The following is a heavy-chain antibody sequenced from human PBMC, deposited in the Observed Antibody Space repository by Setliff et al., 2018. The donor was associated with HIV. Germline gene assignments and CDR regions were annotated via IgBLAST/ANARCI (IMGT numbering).Heavy chain of an antibody. CDR3: ARAPMIRSTSGGLDY. D-gene: IGHD3-22*01. CDR2: INPNSGDT. Sequence: ASVKVSCKASGYIFSVYLMHWVRQAPGQGLEWMGWINPNSGDTNFARKFQGRVTTTSDTSFNTAYMELSRLKSDDTAVYYCARAPMIRSTSGGLDYWGQGTLVTVSS. V-gene: IGHV1-2*02. CDR1: GYIFSVYL. J-gene: IGHJ4*02.